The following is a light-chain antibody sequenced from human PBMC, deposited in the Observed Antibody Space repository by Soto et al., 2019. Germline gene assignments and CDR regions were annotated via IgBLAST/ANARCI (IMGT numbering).Light chain of an antibody. CDR2: GAS. CDR1: QSVTSSY. Sequence: EIVLTQSPGILSLSPGERATLSCRASQSVTSSYLAWYQQKPGQAPRLLIYGASSRATGIPDRFSGSGSGTDFTLTISRLEPADFAVYYCQQYGSSPGYTFGQGTKLEIK. J-gene: IGKJ2*01. CDR3: QQYGSSPGYT. V-gene: IGKV3-20*01.